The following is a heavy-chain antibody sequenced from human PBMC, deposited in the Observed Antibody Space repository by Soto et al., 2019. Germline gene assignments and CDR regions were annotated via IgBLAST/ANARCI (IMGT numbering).Heavy chain of an antibody. V-gene: IGHV1-8*01. CDR2: MNPNSCNT. CDR3: ARERRDGYDN. J-gene: IGHJ4*02. CDR1: GYTFTSYD. D-gene: IGHD5-12*01. Sequence: QVQLVQSGAEVKKPGASVKVSCKASGYTFTSYDINWVRQATGQGLELMGWMNPNSCNTAYAQKFQVIVTMTSNTSISTAYMELRSLRSKDTAVYYCARERRDGYDNWGQGTLVTVSS.